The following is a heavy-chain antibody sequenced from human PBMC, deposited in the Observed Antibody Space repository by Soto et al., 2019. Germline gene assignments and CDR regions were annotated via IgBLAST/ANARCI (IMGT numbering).Heavy chain of an antibody. CDR2: INHSGST. CDR1: GGSFSGYY. J-gene: IGHJ6*02. V-gene: IGHV4-34*01. D-gene: IGHD3-22*01. Sequence: SETLSLTCAVYGGSFSGYYWSWIGQPPGKGLEWIGEINHSGSTNYNPSLKSRVTISVDTSKNQFSLKLSSVTAEDTAVYYCARAHYDSSGYYYYYGMDVWGQGTTVTVSS. CDR3: ARAHYDSSGYYYYYGMDV.